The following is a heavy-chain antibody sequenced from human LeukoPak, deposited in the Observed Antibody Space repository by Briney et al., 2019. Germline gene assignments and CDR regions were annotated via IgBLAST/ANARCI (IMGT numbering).Heavy chain of an antibody. CDR3: AIAVAGRGAWFDP. CDR1: GYTFTSYG. Sequence: GASVKVFCKASGYTFTSYGISWVRQAPGQGLEWMGWISAYNGNTNYAQKFQGRVTMTRDTSISTAYMELSRLRSDDTAVYYCAIAVAGRGAWFDPWGQGTLVTVSS. CDR2: ISAYNGNT. J-gene: IGHJ5*02. D-gene: IGHD6-19*01. V-gene: IGHV1-18*01.